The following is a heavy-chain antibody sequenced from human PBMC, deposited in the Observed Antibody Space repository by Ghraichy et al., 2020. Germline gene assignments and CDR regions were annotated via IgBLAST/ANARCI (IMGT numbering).Heavy chain of an antibody. V-gene: IGHV1-69*06. CDR1: GGSFSSYG. J-gene: IGHJ6*02. CDR2: IIPFFATS. CDR3: ARGGATTSCYACPYYYGMDV. Sequence: SVKVSCKAAGGSFSSYGISWVRQAPGQGLEWMGGIIPFFATSNYAQNFQGRVTITADKSTSTAYMELSSLRSDDTAVYYCARGGATTSCYACPYYYGMDVWGQGTTVTVSS. D-gene: IGHD2-2*01.